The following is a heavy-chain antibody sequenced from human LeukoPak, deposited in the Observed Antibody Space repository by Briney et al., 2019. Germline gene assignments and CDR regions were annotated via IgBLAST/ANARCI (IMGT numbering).Heavy chain of an antibody. CDR1: GYTFTGYY. CDR2: INPNSGGT. Sequence: ASVKVSCKASGYTFTGYYMHWVRQAPGQGLEWMGWINPNSGGTNYAQKFQGRVTMTRDTSISTAYMELSRLRSDDTAVYYCARDQSIAARGYYYYGMDVWGQGTLVTVSS. J-gene: IGHJ6*02. V-gene: IGHV1-2*02. CDR3: ARDQSIAARGYYYYGMDV. D-gene: IGHD6-6*01.